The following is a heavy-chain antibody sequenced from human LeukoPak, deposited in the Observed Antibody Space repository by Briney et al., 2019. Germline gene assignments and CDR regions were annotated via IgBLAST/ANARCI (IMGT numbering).Heavy chain of an antibody. CDR1: GFTFSSYA. CDR3: AKSHYGNYYDYFYGMDV. V-gene: IGHV3-23*01. Sequence: PGGSLRLSCAASGFTFSSYAMSWVRQAPGKGLEWVSTITDSGGNTYYADSVKGRFTISRDNSKNTLFLQVNSLRAEDTAVYYCAKSHYGNYYDYFYGMDVWGQGTTVTVSS. D-gene: IGHD1-7*01. CDR2: ITDSGGNT. J-gene: IGHJ6*02.